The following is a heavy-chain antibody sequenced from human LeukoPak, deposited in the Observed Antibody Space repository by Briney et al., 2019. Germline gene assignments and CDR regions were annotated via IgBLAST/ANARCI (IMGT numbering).Heavy chain of an antibody. CDR3: TKALYCGGDCYSRDDY. Sequence: GGSLRLSCAASGFTFSSYAMSWVRQAPGKGLEWVSGISGSGVTTYHADSVKGRFTISRDNSKNTLYLQMNSLRAGDTAVYYCTKALYCGGDCYSRDDYWGQGTLVTVSS. CDR1: GFTFSSYA. D-gene: IGHD2-21*02. J-gene: IGHJ4*02. V-gene: IGHV3-23*01. CDR2: ISGSGVTT.